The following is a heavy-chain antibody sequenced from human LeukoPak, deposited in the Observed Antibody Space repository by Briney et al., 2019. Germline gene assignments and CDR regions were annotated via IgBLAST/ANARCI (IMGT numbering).Heavy chain of an antibody. J-gene: IGHJ5*02. V-gene: IGHV4-34*01. CDR1: GGSFSGYY. D-gene: IGHD2-2*01. Sequence: SETLSLTCAVYGGSFSGYYWSWIRQPPGKGLEWIGEINHSGSTNYNPSLKSRVTISVDTSKNQFSLKLSSVTAADTAVYYCARVGISIVVPAAMTKNWFDPWGQGTLVTVSS. CDR2: INHSGST. CDR3: ARVGISIVVPAAMTKNWFDP.